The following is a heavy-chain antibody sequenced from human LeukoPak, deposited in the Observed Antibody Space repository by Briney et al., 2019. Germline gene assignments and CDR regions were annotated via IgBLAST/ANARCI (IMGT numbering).Heavy chain of an antibody. D-gene: IGHD3-3*01. J-gene: IGHJ4*02. Sequence: KTGGSLRLSCAASGFTFSSYSMNWVRQAPGKGLEWVSSISSSSSYIYYADSVKGRFTISRDNAKNSLYLQMNSLRAEDTAVYYCARGGTSTYYGFWSGYYQGYFDYWGQGTLVTVSS. CDR2: ISSSSSYI. V-gene: IGHV3-21*01. CDR1: GFTFSSYS. CDR3: ARGGTSTYYGFWSGYYQGYFDY.